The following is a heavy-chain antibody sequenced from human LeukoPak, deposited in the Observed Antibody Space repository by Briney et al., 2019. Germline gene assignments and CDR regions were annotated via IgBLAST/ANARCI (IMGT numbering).Heavy chain of an antibody. D-gene: IGHD6-19*01. CDR2: IFGSGGST. CDR1: GFTFSSYA. Sequence: GGSLRLSCAASGFTFSSYAMSWVRQAPGKGLEWVSGIFGSGGSTHYADSVKGRFTISRDNSKNTVYLQMNSLRAEDTAVYYCAKTTAGYSSGRFPGWPVDYWGQGTLVTVSS. J-gene: IGHJ4*02. V-gene: IGHV3-23*01. CDR3: AKTTAGYSSGRFPGWPVDY.